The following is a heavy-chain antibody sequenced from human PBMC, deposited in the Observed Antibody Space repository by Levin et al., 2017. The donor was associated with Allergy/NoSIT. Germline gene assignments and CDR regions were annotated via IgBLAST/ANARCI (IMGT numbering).Heavy chain of an antibody. D-gene: IGHD3-10*01. V-gene: IGHV1-46*01. Sequence: GASVKVSCKASGYTFTSYYMHWVRQAPGQGLEWMGIINPSGGSTSYAQKFQGRVTMTRDTSTSTVYMELSSLRSEDTAVYYCARVAQVLLWFGELRTWGQGTLVTVSS. J-gene: IGHJ5*02. CDR3: ARVAQVLLWFGELRT. CDR2: INPSGGST. CDR1: GYTFTSYY.